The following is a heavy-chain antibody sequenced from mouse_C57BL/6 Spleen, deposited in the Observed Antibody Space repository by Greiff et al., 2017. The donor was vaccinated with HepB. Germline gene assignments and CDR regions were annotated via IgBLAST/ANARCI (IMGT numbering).Heavy chain of an antibody. CDR2: INYDGSST. Sequence: EVKLQESEGGLVQPGSSMKLSCTASGFTFSDYYMAWVRQVPEKGLEWVANINYDGSSTYYLDSLKSRFIISRDNAKNILYLQMSSLKSEDTATYYCAKSYGPAWFAYWGQGTLVTVSA. V-gene: IGHV5-16*01. CDR3: AKSYGPAWFAY. J-gene: IGHJ3*01. CDR1: GFTFSDYY. D-gene: IGHD1-1*02.